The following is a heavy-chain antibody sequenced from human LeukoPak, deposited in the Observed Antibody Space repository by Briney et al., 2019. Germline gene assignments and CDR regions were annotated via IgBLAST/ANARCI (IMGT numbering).Heavy chain of an antibody. V-gene: IGHV4-34*01. CDR2: INHSGST. J-gene: IGHJ5*02. D-gene: IGHD2-15*01. Sequence: SETLSLTCAAYGGSFSGYYWSWIRQPPGKGLEGTGEINHSGSTNYNPSLKSRVTISVDTSKNQFSLKLSSVTAADTAVYYCAAGIGYCSGGSCYWFDPWGQGTLVTVSS. CDR1: GGSFSGYY. CDR3: AAGIGYCSGGSCYWFDP.